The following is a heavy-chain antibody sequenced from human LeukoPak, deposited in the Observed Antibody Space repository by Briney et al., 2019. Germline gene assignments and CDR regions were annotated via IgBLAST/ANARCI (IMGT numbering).Heavy chain of an antibody. CDR2: IYYSGST. J-gene: IGHJ3*02. D-gene: IGHD3-22*01. Sequence: SETLSLTCTVSGGSISSSSYYWSWIRQPPGKGLEWIGYIYYSGSTNYNPSLMSRVTISVDTSKNQFSLKLSSVTAADTAVYYCARDAFSGYEAFDIWGQGTMVTVSS. CDR3: ARDAFSGYEAFDI. V-gene: IGHV4-61*01. CDR1: GGSISSSSYY.